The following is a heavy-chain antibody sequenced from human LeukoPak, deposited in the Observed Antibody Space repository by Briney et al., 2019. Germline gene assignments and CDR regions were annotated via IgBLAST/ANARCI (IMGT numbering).Heavy chain of an antibody. D-gene: IGHD2-2*01. J-gene: IGHJ5*02. Sequence: PGGSLRLSCAASGFTFSSYWMNWVRQAPGKGLEWVANINQDGSAQYYVDSVKGRFTFSRDNAMNSLFLQMNSLRAEDTAVYYCARGGSSSRGNWFDPWGQGTLVTVSS. CDR2: INQDGSAQ. CDR1: GFTFSSYW. CDR3: ARGGSSSRGNWFDP. V-gene: IGHV3-7*01.